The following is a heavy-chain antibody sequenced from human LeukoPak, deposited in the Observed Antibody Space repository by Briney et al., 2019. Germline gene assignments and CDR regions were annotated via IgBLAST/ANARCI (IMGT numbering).Heavy chain of an antibody. Sequence: GGSLRLSCAASGFTFSSYGMNWVRQAPGKGLEWVSYISSSGSTIYYADSVKGRFTISRDNAKNSLYLQMNSLRAEDTAVYYCARVEEDAFHIWGQGTMVTVSS. J-gene: IGHJ3*02. V-gene: IGHV3-48*03. CDR2: ISSSGSTI. CDR3: ARVEEDAFHI. CDR1: GFTFSSYG.